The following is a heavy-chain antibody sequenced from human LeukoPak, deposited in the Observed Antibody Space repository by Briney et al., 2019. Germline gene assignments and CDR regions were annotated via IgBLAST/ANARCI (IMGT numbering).Heavy chain of an antibody. CDR2: IYYSGST. V-gene: IGHV4-39*07. Sequence: SETLSLTCTVSGGSISSGSYYWGWIRQPPGKGLEWIGSIYYSGSTYYNPSLKSRVTISVDTSKNQFSLKLSSVTAADTAVYYCARDRTIFGVVIDYWGQGTLVTVSS. CDR1: GGSISSGSYY. D-gene: IGHD3-3*01. J-gene: IGHJ4*02. CDR3: ARDRTIFGVVIDY.